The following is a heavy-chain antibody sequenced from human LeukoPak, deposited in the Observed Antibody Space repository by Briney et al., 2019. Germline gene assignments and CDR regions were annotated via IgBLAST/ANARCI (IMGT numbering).Heavy chain of an antibody. CDR1: GFTFSSYA. CDR2: ISYDGSNK. V-gene: IGHV3-30-3*01. Sequence: GGSLRLSCAASGFTFSSYAMHWVRQAPSKGLEWVAVISYDGSNKYYADSVKGRFTISRDNSKNTLYLQMNSLRAEDTAVYYCAREDSLWFGEVIDYWGQGTLVTVSS. D-gene: IGHD3-10*01. CDR3: AREDSLWFGEVIDY. J-gene: IGHJ4*02.